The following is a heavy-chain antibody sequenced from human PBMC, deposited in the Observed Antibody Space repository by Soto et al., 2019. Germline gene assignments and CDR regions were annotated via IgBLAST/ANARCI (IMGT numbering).Heavy chain of an antibody. CDR1: GGSFSGYY. Sequence: SETLSLTCAVYGGSFSGYYWSWIRQPPGKGLEWIGENNHSGSTNYNPSLKSRVTISVDTSKSQFSLKLSSVTAADTAVYYCARTLGRYYYDSSGYYDYWGQGTLVTVSS. CDR3: ARTLGRYYYDSSGYYDY. V-gene: IGHV4-34*01. J-gene: IGHJ4*02. CDR2: NNHSGST. D-gene: IGHD3-22*01.